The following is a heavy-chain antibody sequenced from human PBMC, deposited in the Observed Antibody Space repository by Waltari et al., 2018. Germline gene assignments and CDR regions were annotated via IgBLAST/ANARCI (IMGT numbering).Heavy chain of an antibody. Sequence: QVQLVQSGAEVKKPGSSVKVSCKASGGTFSSYTISWVRQAPGQGIEWMGRSIPILGIANYAQKFQGRVTITADKSTSTAYMELSSLRSEDTAVYYCAREGDYCSGGSCLFDAFDIWGQGTMVTVSS. CDR3: AREGDYCSGGSCLFDAFDI. CDR2: SIPILGIA. D-gene: IGHD2-15*01. V-gene: IGHV1-69*08. J-gene: IGHJ3*02. CDR1: GGTFSSYT.